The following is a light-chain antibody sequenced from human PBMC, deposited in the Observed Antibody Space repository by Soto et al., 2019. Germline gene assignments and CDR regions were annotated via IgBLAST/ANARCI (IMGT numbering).Light chain of an antibody. V-gene: IGLV2-8*01. CDR2: EVT. Sequence: QSALTQPPSASGSPGQSVTISCTGTSSDVGGYDYVSWYQQHPGKAPKLMIYEVTIRPSGVSDRFSGSKSGNTASLTVSGLQAEDEADYYRSSYTGGNPSDVFGTGTKLTVL. CDR1: SSDVGGYDY. J-gene: IGLJ1*01. CDR3: SSYTGGNPSDV.